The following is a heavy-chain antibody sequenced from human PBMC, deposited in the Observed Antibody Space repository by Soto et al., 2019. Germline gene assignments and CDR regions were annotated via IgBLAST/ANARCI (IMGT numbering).Heavy chain of an antibody. CDR1: GGSISSDY. V-gene: IGHV4-59*01. CDR3: ARVRYSYGYLFDY. CDR2: MYYSGST. Sequence: QVQLQESGPGLVKPSGTLSLTCTVSGGSISSDYWNWIRQPPGKGLEWIGYMYYSGSTNYNPSLKNRVTISVDTSKNQFSLKLSSVTAADTAVYYCARVRYSYGYLFDYWGQGTLVTVSS. D-gene: IGHD5-18*01. J-gene: IGHJ4*02.